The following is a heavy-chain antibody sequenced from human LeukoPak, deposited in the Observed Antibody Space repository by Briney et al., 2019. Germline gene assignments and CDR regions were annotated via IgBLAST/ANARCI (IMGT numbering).Heavy chain of an antibody. CDR2: IDNEGSST. Sequence: QPGGSLRLSCAASGFTFSSYWMHWVRQAPGKGLVWVSRIDNEGSSTSYADSVKGRFTIPRDNAKNRLYVQMNSLRVEDTAVYYCATGSGLWSPDYWGQGTLVTVSS. D-gene: IGHD5-18*01. CDR3: ATGSGLWSPDY. J-gene: IGHJ4*02. CDR1: GFTFSSYW. V-gene: IGHV3-74*01.